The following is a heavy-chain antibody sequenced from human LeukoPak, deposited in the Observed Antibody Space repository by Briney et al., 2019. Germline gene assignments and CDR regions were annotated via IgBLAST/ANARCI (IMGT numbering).Heavy chain of an antibody. Sequence: GGSLRLSCAASGFTFSSYGMSWVRQAPGKGLEWVAVISYDGSNKYYADSVKGRFTISRDNSKNTLYLQMNSLRAEDTAVYYCTYYYGMDVWGQGTTVTVSS. CDR1: GFTFSSYG. J-gene: IGHJ6*02. CDR2: ISYDGSNK. CDR3: TYYYGMDV. V-gene: IGHV3-30*03.